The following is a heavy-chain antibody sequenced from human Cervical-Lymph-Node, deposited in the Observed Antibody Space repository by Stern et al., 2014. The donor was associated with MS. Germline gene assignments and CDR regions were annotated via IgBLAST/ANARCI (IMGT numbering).Heavy chain of an antibody. CDR3: AHNRYAITISDYFDF. D-gene: IGHD3-3*01. V-gene: IGHV2-5*09. CDR1: GFSLNTRGVG. J-gene: IGHJ4*02. Sequence: QVTLRESGPTLVKPTQTLTLTCTFSGFSLNTRGVGVAWIRQPPGKALEWLSLVYWDDDKRYLPTLRDRLTITKDASKNRVILTMTNMDPVDTATYYCAHNRYAITISDYFDFWGQGALVTVSS. CDR2: VYWDDDK.